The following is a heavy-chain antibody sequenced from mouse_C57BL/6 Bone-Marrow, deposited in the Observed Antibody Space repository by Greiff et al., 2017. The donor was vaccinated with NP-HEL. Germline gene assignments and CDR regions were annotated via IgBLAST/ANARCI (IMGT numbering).Heavy chain of an antibody. Sequence: VPLPQSVAELVRPGASVKLSCTASGFNIKNNYMHWVKQRPEQGLEWIGRIDPANGTTKYAPKFQGKATITADTSSNTAYLQLSSLTSEDTAIYYCAFYYDYDLPYVDDWGQGTTLSVA. J-gene: IGHJ2*01. D-gene: IGHD2-4*01. V-gene: IGHV14-3*01. CDR3: AFYYDYDLPYVDD. CDR2: IDPANGTT. CDR1: GFNIKNNY.